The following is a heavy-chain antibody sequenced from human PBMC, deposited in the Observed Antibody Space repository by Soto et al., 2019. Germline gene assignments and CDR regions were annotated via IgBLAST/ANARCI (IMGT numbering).Heavy chain of an antibody. CDR2: IYPGDSDT. CDR1: GYSFTSYW. J-gene: IGHJ6*02. V-gene: IGHV5-51*01. CDR3: ARQRYIVGLSGRMRNFYYGLDV. D-gene: IGHD2-15*01. Sequence: PGESLKISCKGSGYSFTSYWIGWVRQMPGKGLEWMGIIYPGDSDTRYSPSFQGQVTISADKSISTAYLQWSSLKTSDTAIYYCARQRYIVGLSGRMRNFYYGLDVWGQGTTVTVSS.